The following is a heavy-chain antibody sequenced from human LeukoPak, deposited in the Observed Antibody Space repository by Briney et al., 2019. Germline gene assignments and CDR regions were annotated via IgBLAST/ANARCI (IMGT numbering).Heavy chain of an antibody. CDR2: ISSSSSYI. D-gene: IGHD5-24*01. V-gene: IGHV3-21*01. J-gene: IGHJ4*02. Sequence: GGSLRLSCAVSGFTFSSYAMNWVRQAPGKGLEWVSFISSSSSYIYYADSVKGRFTISRDNAKNSLYLQMNSLRAEDTAVYYCAREPAGYNFDYWGQGTLVTVSS. CDR1: GFTFSSYA. CDR3: AREPAGYNFDY.